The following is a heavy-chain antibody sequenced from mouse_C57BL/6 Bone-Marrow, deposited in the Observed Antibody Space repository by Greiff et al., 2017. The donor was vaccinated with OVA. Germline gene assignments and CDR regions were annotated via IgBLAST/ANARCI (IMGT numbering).Heavy chain of an antibody. J-gene: IGHJ3*01. CDR2: IDPSDSYT. Sequence: QVHVKQPGAELVKPGASVKLSCKASGYTFTSYWMQWVKQRPGQGLEWIGEIDPSDSYTNYNQKFKGKATLTVDTSSSTAYMQLSSLTSEDSAVYYCAREGQLRLPAYWGQGTLVTVSA. V-gene: IGHV1-50*01. D-gene: IGHD3-2*02. CDR1: GYTFTSYW. CDR3: AREGQLRLPAY.